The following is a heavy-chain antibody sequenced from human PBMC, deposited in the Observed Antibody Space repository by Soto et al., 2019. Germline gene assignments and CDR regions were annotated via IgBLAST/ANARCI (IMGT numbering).Heavy chain of an antibody. V-gene: IGHV3-48*03. D-gene: IGHD3-10*01. CDR3: ARDGSGSLAYYYYGMDV. Sequence: GGSLSLSCAASGFTFSSYEMNWVRQAPGKGLEWVSYISSSGSTIYYADSVKGRFTISRDNAKNSLYLQMNSLRAEDTAVYYCARDGSGSLAYYYYGMDVWGQGTTVTVSS. CDR2: ISSSGSTI. J-gene: IGHJ6*02. CDR1: GFTFSSYE.